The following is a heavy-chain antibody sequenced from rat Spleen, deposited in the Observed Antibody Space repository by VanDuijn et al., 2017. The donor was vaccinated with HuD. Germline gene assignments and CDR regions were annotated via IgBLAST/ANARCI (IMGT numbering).Heavy chain of an antibody. CDR2: MWSGGTT. CDR1: GFSLSSYS. J-gene: IGHJ3*01. V-gene: IGHV2-15*01. CDR3: ARSAYGYNLNWFAY. Sequence: QVQLKESGPGLVQPSQTLSLTCTVSGFSLSSYSVNWVRQPPGKGLEWIGAMWSGGTTDYNSALKSRLSISRDTSKSQVLLTMNNLQTEDTAMYFCARSAYGYNLNWFAYWGQGTLVTVSS. D-gene: IGHD1-9*01.